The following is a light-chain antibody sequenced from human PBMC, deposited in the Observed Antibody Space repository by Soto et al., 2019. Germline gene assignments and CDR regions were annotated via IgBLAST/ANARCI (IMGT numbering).Light chain of an antibody. V-gene: IGKV3-20*01. J-gene: IGKJ4*01. CDR2: GAS. Sequence: EIVLTQSPGTLSLSPGERATLSCRASQRVSSSFLAWYQPKPGQAPTLLIYGASSRATGIPDRLSGSGFGTDFTLTISSLEPDDVAVYYCLQYGSSPLTFGGGTKVEIK. CDR1: QRVSSSF. CDR3: LQYGSSPLT.